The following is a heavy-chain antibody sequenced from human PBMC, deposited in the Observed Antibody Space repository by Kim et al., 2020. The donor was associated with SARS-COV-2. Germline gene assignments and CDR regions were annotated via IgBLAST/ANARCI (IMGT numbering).Heavy chain of an antibody. Sequence: DYAVSVKRRITINPGTSKNQLSLQLNSVTPDDTAVYYCARQKRAGSGMDVWGQGTTVTVSS. V-gene: IGHV6-1*01. D-gene: IGHD6-25*01. J-gene: IGHJ6*02. CDR3: ARQKRAGSGMDV.